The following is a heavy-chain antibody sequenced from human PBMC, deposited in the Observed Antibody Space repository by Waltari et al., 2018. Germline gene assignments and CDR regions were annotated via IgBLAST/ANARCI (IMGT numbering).Heavy chain of an antibody. Sequence: EVQLVESGGGLVKPGGSLRLPCAASGFTVSASTVNWVRQAPGKGLEWVSSITSSSSFIYYADSLKGRFTISRDNAKNSLYLQMNSLRVEDTAIYYCVRDWNGYNLRAFDMWGQGTMVTVSS. CDR3: VRDWNGYNLRAFDM. J-gene: IGHJ3*02. CDR1: GFTVSAST. CDR2: ITSSSSFI. V-gene: IGHV3-21*02. D-gene: IGHD5-12*01.